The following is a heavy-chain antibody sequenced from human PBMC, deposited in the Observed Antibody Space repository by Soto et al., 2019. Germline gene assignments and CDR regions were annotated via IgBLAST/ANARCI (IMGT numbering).Heavy chain of an antibody. Sequence: LSLTCAVYDGSFSGYYWTWIRQTPGKGLEWFGEISHSGTTNYKPSLKSRVTISADPSNKQFSLNLTSVTAADSGTYYCARAECSSVYCFTRWDLDIWDQETVVTASS. CDR3: ARAECSSVYCFTRWDLDI. J-gene: IGHJ3*02. V-gene: IGHV4-34*01. D-gene: IGHD2-2*01. CDR2: ISHSGTT. CDR1: DGSFSGYY.